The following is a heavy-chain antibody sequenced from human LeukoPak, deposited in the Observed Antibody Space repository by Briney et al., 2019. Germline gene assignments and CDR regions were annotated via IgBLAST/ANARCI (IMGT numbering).Heavy chain of an antibody. Sequence: SVKVSCKASGGTFSSYAISWVRQAPGQGLEWMGGIIPIFGTANYAQKFQGRVTITADESTSTAYMELSSLRSEDTAVYYCARRILLWENRGYFDYWGQGTLVTVSS. CDR1: GGTFSSYA. D-gene: IGHD5-18*01. CDR3: ARRILLWENRGYFDY. J-gene: IGHJ4*02. V-gene: IGHV1-69*13. CDR2: IIPIFGTA.